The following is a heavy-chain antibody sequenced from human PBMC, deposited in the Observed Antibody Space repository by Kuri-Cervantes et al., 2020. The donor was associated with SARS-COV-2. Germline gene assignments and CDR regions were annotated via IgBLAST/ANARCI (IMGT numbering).Heavy chain of an antibody. J-gene: IGHJ4*02. D-gene: IGHD2-21*01. CDR2: IFYSGST. CDR1: GDSISSYY. Sequence: SETLSLTCTVSGDSISSYYWGWIRQPPGRGLEWIGYIFYSGSTNYNPSLKSRVTISVDTSKNQFSLRLNSVTAADTAVYYCARATSYCGGDRYILDYWGQGTLVTVSS. V-gene: IGHV4-59*01. CDR3: ARATSYCGGDRYILDY.